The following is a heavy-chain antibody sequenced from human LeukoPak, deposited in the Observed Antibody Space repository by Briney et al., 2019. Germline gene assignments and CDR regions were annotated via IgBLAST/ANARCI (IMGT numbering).Heavy chain of an antibody. J-gene: IGHJ6*04. Sequence: GRSLRLSCAASGFTFSSYGMHWVRQAPGKGLEWVAVIWYDGSNKYYADSVKGRFTISRDNSKNTLYLQMNSLRAEDTAVYYCASRVVVPAANTDVWGKGTTVTVSS. CDR1: GFTFSSYG. CDR2: IWYDGSNK. CDR3: ASRVVVPAANTDV. D-gene: IGHD2-2*01. V-gene: IGHV3-33*01.